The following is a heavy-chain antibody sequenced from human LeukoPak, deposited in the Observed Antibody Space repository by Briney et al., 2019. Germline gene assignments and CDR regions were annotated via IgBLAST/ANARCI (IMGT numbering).Heavy chain of an antibody. CDR1: GGSISSYY. J-gene: IGHJ6*03. CDR3: ARGRVSSSTWHSTYYYYFYMDV. Sequence: SETLSLTCTVSGGSISSYYWSWIRQPPGKGLEWIGYIYYSGSTNYNPSLKSRVTISVDTSKNQFSLKLSSVTAADTAVYFCARGRVSSSTWHSTYYYYFYMDVWGKGTTVTVSS. D-gene: IGHD4-11*01. CDR2: IYYSGST. V-gene: IGHV4-59*01.